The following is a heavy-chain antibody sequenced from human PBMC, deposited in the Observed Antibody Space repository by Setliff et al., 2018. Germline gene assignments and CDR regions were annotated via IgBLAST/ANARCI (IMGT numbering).Heavy chain of an antibody. V-gene: IGHV3-7*01. Sequence: PSETLSLTCAVYGGSFSDYWWSWIRQLPGKGLEWVANIKQDGSEKYYVDSVEGRFTISRDNAKNSLYLQMNSLRAEDTAVYYCARDGGDYWGQGTLVTSPQ. D-gene: IGHD3-16*01. CDR3: ARDGGDY. J-gene: IGHJ4*02. CDR2: IKQDGSEK. CDR1: GGSFSDYW.